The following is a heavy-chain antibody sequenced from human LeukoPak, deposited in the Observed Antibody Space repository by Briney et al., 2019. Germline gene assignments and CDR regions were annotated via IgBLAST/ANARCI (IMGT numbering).Heavy chain of an antibody. V-gene: IGHV6-1*01. J-gene: IGHJ4*02. CDR3: AQKQWLTADLDY. CDR2: PYYRYKWFN. Sequence: SQTLSLTCAISGDSVPSNSAVWNWIRQSPSRGLEGLGRPYYRYKWFNDYAVSVKSRITINPDTTMNQVSLQLNSVTPEDTAVYYCAQKQWLTADLDYWGQRTLVTVSS. CDR1: GDSVPSNSAV. D-gene: IGHD6-19*01.